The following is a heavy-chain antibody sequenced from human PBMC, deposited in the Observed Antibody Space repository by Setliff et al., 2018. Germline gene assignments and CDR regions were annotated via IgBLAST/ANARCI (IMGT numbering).Heavy chain of an antibody. CDR1: GLTISYYY. J-gene: IGHJ4*02. CDR3: VRGPRDGYNSGLDY. CDR2: IRDRANRYTT. D-gene: IGHD5-12*01. V-gene: IGHV3-72*01. Sequence: GGSLRLSCATSGLTISYYYMDWVRQAPGKGLEWVGRIRDRANRYTTEYAASVKGRFTISRPDSEIAMYLQMNSLETEDTAVYYCVRGPRDGYNSGLDYWGQGALVTSPQ.